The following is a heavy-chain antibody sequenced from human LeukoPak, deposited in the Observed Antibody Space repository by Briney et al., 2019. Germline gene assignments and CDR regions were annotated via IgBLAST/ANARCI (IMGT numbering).Heavy chain of an antibody. D-gene: IGHD3-22*01. CDR3: ARDRGTGVYHDSSGYYYYY. Sequence: GGSLRLSCAASGFTFSNYGMHWVRQAPGKGLEWVAFIRYDGRNKYYADSVKGRFTISRDNSKNTLYLQMNSLRAEDTAVYYCARDRGTGVYHDSSGYYYYYWGQGTLVTVSS. CDR2: IRYDGRNK. V-gene: IGHV3-30*02. J-gene: IGHJ4*02. CDR1: GFTFSNYG.